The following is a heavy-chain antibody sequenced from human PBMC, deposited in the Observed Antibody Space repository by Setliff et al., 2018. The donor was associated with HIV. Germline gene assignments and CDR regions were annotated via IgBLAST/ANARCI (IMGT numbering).Heavy chain of an antibody. CDR3: ARTVPHSAAQDAFDI. CDR1: GYSTSTNEW. Sequence: PSETLSLTCAVSGYSTSTNEWWGWIRQPPGKGLAWIGYISNSGKIYYDPSLNSRVTLSADTSKNQLSLKLTSVTAEDTGVYYCARTVPHSAAQDAFDIWGQGTVVTVSS. CDR2: ISNSGKI. D-gene: IGHD4-4*01. V-gene: IGHV4-28*05. J-gene: IGHJ3*02.